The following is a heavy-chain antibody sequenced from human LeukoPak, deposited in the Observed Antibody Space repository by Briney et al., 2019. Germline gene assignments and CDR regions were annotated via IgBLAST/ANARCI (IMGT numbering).Heavy chain of an antibody. V-gene: IGHV4-59*01. Sequence: SVALSLTSTVSGGSISRYYWSWIRPPPGKGRGWIGYIYYSGSTHYNPSLKSRVTISVDTSKNQFSLKLSSVTAADTAVYYCARVPRRGDAFDIWGQGTMVTVSS. J-gene: IGHJ3*02. CDR1: GGSISRYY. CDR3: ARVPRRGDAFDI. CDR2: IYYSGST.